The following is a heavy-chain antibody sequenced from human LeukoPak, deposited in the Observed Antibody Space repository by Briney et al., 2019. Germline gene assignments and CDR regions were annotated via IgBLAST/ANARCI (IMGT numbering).Heavy chain of an antibody. CDR1: GGTFSSYA. V-gene: IGHV1-69*06. D-gene: IGHD6-13*01. Sequence: PVKVSCKASGGTFSSYAISWVRQAPGQGLEWMGGIIPIFGTANYAQKFQGRVTITADKSTSTAYMELSSLRSEDTAVYYCARGQQLVHYYYYYMDVWGKGTTVTVSS. J-gene: IGHJ6*03. CDR2: IIPIFGTA. CDR3: ARGQQLVHYYYYYMDV.